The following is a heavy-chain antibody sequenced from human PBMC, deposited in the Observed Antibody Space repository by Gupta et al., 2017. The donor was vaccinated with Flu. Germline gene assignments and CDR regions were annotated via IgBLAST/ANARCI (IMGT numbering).Heavy chain of an antibody. Sequence: EVQLVESGGGLVQPGGSLGLSCATLGFTFRKARMSWVRQAPGKGLEWVVRIKSKTDGGTTDYAAPVKGRFTISRDDSKNTLYLQMNSLKTEDTDLYYCTAHDSADYGPDYWGQGTLVTVSS. CDR3: TAHDSADYGPDY. V-gene: IGHV3-15*01. D-gene: IGHD3-16*01. CDR2: IKSKTDGGTT. J-gene: IGHJ4*02. CDR1: GFTFRKAR.